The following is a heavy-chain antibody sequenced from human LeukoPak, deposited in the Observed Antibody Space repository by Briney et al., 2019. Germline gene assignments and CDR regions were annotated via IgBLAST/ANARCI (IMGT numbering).Heavy chain of an antibody. CDR2: ISGSGGST. Sequence: PGGSLRLSCAASGFTFSSYAMSWVRQAPGKGLEWVSAISGSGGSTYYADSVKGRFTISRDNSKNTRYLQMNSLRAEDTAVYYCARAKTMIVVVTDYWGQGTLVTVSS. CDR3: ARAKTMIVVVTDY. CDR1: GFTFSSYA. D-gene: IGHD3-22*01. J-gene: IGHJ4*02. V-gene: IGHV3-23*01.